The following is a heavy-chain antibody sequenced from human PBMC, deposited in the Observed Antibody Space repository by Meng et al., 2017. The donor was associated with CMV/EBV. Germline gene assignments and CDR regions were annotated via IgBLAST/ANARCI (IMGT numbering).Heavy chain of an antibody. CDR1: GDSLSRYY. J-gene: IGHJ6*02. Sequence: SETLSLTCTVSGDSLSRYYWGWIRQPPGRGLEWIGYISYSGSTNYNPSLRSRVTISVDTSKNQFSLKLTSVTASDTAVYFCARDRLGSSGHYYYFGMDVWGQGTTVTVSS. CDR2: ISYSGST. D-gene: IGHD6-19*01. CDR3: ARDRLGSSGHYYYFGMDV. V-gene: IGHV4-59*01.